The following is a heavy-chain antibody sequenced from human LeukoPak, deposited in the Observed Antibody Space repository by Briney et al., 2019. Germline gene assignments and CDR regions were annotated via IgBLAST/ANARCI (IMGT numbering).Heavy chain of an antibody. D-gene: IGHD6-19*01. CDR2: IKKDGSEK. Sequence: GGSLRLSCAASGFTFSRYWMSWVRQAPGKGLEWVANIKKDGSEKYYVGSVKGRFTISRDNAKNSLFLQMNSLRAEDTAVYYCARDIGWFYFDYWGQGSLVTVSS. CDR3: ARDIGWFYFDY. J-gene: IGHJ4*02. CDR1: GFTFSRYW. V-gene: IGHV3-7*01.